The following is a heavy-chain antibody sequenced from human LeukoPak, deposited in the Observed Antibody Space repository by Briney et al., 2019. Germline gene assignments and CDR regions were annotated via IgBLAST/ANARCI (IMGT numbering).Heavy chain of an antibody. V-gene: IGHV3-7*02. CDR3: AGGGEIFYY. D-gene: IGHD2-15*01. CDR2: IKQDGSEK. J-gene: IGHJ4*02. Sequence: PRGALRLSCVASGFTFCSYLMTWVRQAPGKGLECVSSIKQDGSEKNYVDSVKGQFTISSDNAENSLYLQMNSLGADDTAVYYCAGGGEIFYYWGQGTLVTVSS. CDR1: GFTFCSYL.